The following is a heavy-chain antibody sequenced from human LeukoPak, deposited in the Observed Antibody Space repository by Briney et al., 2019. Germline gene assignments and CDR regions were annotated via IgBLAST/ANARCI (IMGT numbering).Heavy chain of an antibody. Sequence: ASVKVSCKASGYTFTSYAMHWVRQAPGQRLEWMGWINAGNGNTKYSQKFQGRVTITADESTSTAYMELSSLRSEDTAVYYCVRAVAGKPLDYYYYGMDVWGQGTTVTVSS. D-gene: IGHD6-19*01. CDR3: VRAVAGKPLDYYYYGMDV. J-gene: IGHJ6*02. CDR2: INAGNGNT. V-gene: IGHV1-3*01. CDR1: GYTFTSYA.